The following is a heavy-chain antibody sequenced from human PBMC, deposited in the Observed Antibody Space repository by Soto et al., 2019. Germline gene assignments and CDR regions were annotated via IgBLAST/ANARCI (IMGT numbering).Heavy chain of an antibody. CDR1: GYTFTSYA. J-gene: IGHJ4*02. Sequence: GASVKVSCKASGYTFTSYAMQWVRQAPGQRLEWMGWINAGNGNTKYSQKFQGRVTITRDTSASTAYMELSSLRSEDTAVYYCARKGPLLVWDYWGQGTLVTVSS. D-gene: IGHD2-15*01. V-gene: IGHV1-3*01. CDR3: ARKGPLLVWDY. CDR2: INAGNGNT.